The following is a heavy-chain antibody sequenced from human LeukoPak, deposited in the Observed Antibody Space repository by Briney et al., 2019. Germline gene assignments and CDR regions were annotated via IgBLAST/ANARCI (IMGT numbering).Heavy chain of an antibody. CDR2: IYPSGST. Sequence: ASETLSLTCTVSGGSISRYYWSWIRQPAGKGLEWIGRIYPSGSTNYNPSLKSRVTMSVDTSKKQFSLKLSSVTAADTAVYYCARHQGYSYGYIYYYYYYMDVWGKGTTVTISS. CDR1: GGSISRYY. D-gene: IGHD5-18*01. CDR3: ARHQGYSYGYIYYYYYYMDV. V-gene: IGHV4-4*07. J-gene: IGHJ6*03.